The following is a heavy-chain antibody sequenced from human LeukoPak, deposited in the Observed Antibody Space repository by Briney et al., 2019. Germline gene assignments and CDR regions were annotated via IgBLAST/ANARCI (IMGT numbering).Heavy chain of an antibody. D-gene: IGHD3-22*01. V-gene: IGHV1-18*01. CDR2: ISAYNGNT. CDR1: GYTFTSYG. J-gene: IGHJ4*02. Sequence: ASVKVSCKAPGYTFTSYGISWVRQAPGQGLEWMGWISAYNGNTNYAQKLQGRVTMTTDTSTSTAYMELRSLRSDDTAVYYCAREGVYYDSSGYPRDYWGQGTLVTVSS. CDR3: AREGVYYDSSGYPRDY.